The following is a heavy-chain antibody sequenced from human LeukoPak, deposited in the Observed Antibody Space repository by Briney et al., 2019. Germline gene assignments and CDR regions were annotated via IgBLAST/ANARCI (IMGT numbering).Heavy chain of an antibody. J-gene: IGHJ4*02. CDR1: GFTFDDYT. V-gene: IGHV3-43*01. D-gene: IGHD2-15*01. CDR2: ISWDGGST. CDR3: AKGKDGYFDY. Sequence: PGGSLRLSCAASGFTFDDYTMHWVRQAPGKGLEWVSLISWDGGSTYYADSVKGRFTISRDNSKNSLYLQMNGLRTEDTALYYCAKGKDGYFDYWGQGTLVTVSS.